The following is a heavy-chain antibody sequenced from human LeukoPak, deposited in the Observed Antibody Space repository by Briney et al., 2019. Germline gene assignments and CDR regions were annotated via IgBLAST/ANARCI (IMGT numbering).Heavy chain of an antibody. CDR1: GFTFSDYS. D-gene: IGHD4-17*01. V-gene: IGHV3-21*01. Sequence: GGSLRLSCAPSGFTFSDYSMNWVRRAPGKGLEWVSSISSTSSYIYYADSVKGRFTISRDNAKNSLYLQMNSLRVEDTSVYYCARRRGGYGDGDFDYWGQGTLVTVSS. CDR3: ARRRGGYGDGDFDY. J-gene: IGHJ4*02. CDR2: ISSTSSYI.